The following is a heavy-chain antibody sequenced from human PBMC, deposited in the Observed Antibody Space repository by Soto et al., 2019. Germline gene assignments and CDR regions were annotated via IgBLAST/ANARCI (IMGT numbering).Heavy chain of an antibody. J-gene: IGHJ4*02. V-gene: IGHV4-59*01. CDR3: ARDDYGSGNDY. D-gene: IGHD3-10*01. CDR1: GGSISSYY. CDR2: IYYSGST. Sequence: QVQLQESGPGLVKPSETLSLICTVSGGSISSYYWSWIRQPPGKGLEWIGYIYYSGSTNYNPSLKSRVTISVDTSKNQFSLKLSSVTAADTAVYYCARDDYGSGNDYWGQGTLVTVSS.